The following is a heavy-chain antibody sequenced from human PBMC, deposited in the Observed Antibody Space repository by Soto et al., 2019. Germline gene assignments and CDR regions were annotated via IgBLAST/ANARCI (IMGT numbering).Heavy chain of an antibody. J-gene: IGHJ4*02. D-gene: IGHD1-26*01. V-gene: IGHV3-23*01. CDR3: ARGPEDSDVPRWDY. CDR1: GFSFGTYV. CDR2: ISGSGGRV. Sequence: EVQLLESGGGMVEPRGSLKLSCAASGFSFGTYVMNWVRQAPGKGLEWVSGISGSGGRVYSADSVKGRFTISRDNSRNTLYLQMNSLRAEDTAIYYCARGPEDSDVPRWDYWGQGTLVTVSS.